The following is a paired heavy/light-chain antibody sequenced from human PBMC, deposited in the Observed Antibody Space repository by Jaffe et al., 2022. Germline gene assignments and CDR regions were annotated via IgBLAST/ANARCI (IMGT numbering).Heavy chain of an antibody. CDR3: ARARGGDSAGEEYYYYYYMDV. CDR2: ISSSSSYI. Sequence: EVQLVESGGGLVKPGGSLRLSCAASGFTFSSYSMNWVRQAPGKGLEWVSSISSSSSYIYYADSVKGRFTISRDNAKNSLYLQMNSLRAEDTAVYYCARARGGDSAGEEYYYYYYMDVWGKGTTVTVSS. CDR1: GFTFSSYS. V-gene: IGHV3-21*01. D-gene: IGHD4-17*01. J-gene: IGHJ6*03.
Light chain of an antibody. CDR1: QSVSSSY. CDR2: GAS. Sequence: EIVLTQSPGTLSLSPGERATLSCRASQSVSSSYLAWYQQKPGQAPRLLIYGASSRATGIPDRFSGSGSGTDFTLTISRLEPEDFAVYYCQQYGSSQVTFGQGTRLEIK. J-gene: IGKJ5*01. CDR3: QQYGSSQVT. V-gene: IGKV3-20*01.